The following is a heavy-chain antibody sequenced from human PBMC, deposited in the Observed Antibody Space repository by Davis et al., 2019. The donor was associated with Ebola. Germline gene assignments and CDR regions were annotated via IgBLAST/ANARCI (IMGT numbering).Heavy chain of an antibody. CDR2: SDAGNGNT. J-gene: IGHJ4*02. D-gene: IGHD6-19*01. V-gene: IGHV1-3*01. Sequence: AASVKVSCKASGFSFTSHVIHWVRQAPGQRLEWMGWSDAGNGNTQYSQKFQDRVTIIRDTSASTACMELSSLTFEDTAVYYCTRKGGSSGRVGGTDFDYWGQGTLVTVSS. CDR3: TRKGGSSGRVGGTDFDY. CDR1: GFSFTSHV.